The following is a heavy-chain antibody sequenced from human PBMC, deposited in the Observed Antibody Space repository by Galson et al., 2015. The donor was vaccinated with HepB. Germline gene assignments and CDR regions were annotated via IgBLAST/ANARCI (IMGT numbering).Heavy chain of an antibody. D-gene: IGHD3-10*01. V-gene: IGHV5-51*01. CDR2: IYLDDSDT. J-gene: IGHJ6*03. Sequence: QSGAEVKKPGESLKISCKGSGYSFTNYWIGWLRQMPGKGLEWMGIIYLDDSDTRYSPSFHGQVTMSADKSISTAYLQWSNLKASDTAIYYCARLSSYYYGSGRLGDYYMDVWGKGTTVTVSS. CDR1: GYSFTNYW. CDR3: ARLSSYYYGSGRLGDYYMDV.